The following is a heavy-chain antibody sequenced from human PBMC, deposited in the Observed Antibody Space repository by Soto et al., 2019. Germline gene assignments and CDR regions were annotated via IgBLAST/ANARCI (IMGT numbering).Heavy chain of an antibody. D-gene: IGHD4-4*01. CDR3: ARHSNRNYVLYFFDF. Sequence: SEMLPHTCSVSGGSIISYYWRWIRKPPGKGLEWIGYIYYSGSTKYNPSLKSRVTMSVDTSNNQFSLKVSSVTAADTAVYYCARHSNRNYVLYFFDFWGLGALVTVSS. V-gene: IGHV4-59*08. CDR2: IYYSGST. J-gene: IGHJ4*02. CDR1: GGSIISYY.